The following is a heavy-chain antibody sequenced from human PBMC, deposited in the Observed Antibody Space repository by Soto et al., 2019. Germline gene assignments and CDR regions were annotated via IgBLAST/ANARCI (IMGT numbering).Heavy chain of an antibody. CDR1: GGSISSYY. CDR2: IYYSGST. Sequence: SETLSLTCAVSGGSISSYYWSWIRQPPGKGLEWIGYIYYSGSTNYNPSLKSRVTISVDTSKNQFSLKLSSVTAADTAVYYCARAHIVGAIWFDPWGQGTLVTVSS. CDR3: ARAHIVGAIWFDP. J-gene: IGHJ5*02. V-gene: IGHV4-59*01. D-gene: IGHD1-26*01.